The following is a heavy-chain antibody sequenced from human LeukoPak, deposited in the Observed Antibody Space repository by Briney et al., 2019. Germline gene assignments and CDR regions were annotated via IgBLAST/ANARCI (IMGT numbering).Heavy chain of an antibody. CDR2: IVPIFGTA. CDR1: GGTFSSYA. J-gene: IGHJ4*02. V-gene: IGHV1-69*05. Sequence: SVKVSCKASGGTFSSYAISWVRQAPGQGLEWMGGIVPIFGTANYAQKFQGRVTITTDESTSTAYMELSSLRSEDTAVYYCAREGSSSSFNFDYWGQGTLVTVSS. D-gene: IGHD6-6*01. CDR3: AREGSSSSFNFDY.